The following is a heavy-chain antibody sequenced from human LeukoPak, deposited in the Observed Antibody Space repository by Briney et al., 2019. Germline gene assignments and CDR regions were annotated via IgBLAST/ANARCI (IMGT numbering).Heavy chain of an antibody. J-gene: IGHJ4*02. Sequence: PSETLSLTCTVSGGSISSYYWSWIRKPPGKGLEWIGYIYYSGSTNYNPSLKSRVTISVDTSKNQFSLKLSSVTAADTAVYYCARHRSSGWSAIDYWGQGTLVTVSS. CDR3: ARHRSSGWSAIDY. CDR1: GGSISSYY. V-gene: IGHV4-59*08. CDR2: IYYSGST. D-gene: IGHD6-19*01.